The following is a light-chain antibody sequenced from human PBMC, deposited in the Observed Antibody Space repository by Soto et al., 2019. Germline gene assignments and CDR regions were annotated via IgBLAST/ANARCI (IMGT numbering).Light chain of an antibody. CDR3: QQSYSTSWT. CDR2: AAS. J-gene: IGKJ1*01. CDR1: QGISTY. V-gene: IGKV1-39*01. Sequence: DIQMTQSPSSLSASVGDRVTITCRASQGISTYLNWYQQKPGKAPKLLIYAASSLQSGVPSRFSGSGSETDFTLTISSLQPEDFATYSCQQSYSTSWTFGQGTKVYIK.